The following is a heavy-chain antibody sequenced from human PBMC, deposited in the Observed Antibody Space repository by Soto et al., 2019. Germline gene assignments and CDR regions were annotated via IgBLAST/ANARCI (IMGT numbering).Heavy chain of an antibody. CDR1: GFTFSSYS. Sequence: EVQLLESGGGLVQPGGSLRLSCAASGFTFSSYSMRWVRQAPGKGLEWVSAISGSGGSTYYADSVKGRFTISRDNSKNTVYLQMSSLRDEETAVYYCAKTWRYYDYVWGSYRTASFDYWGQGTLVTVSS. D-gene: IGHD3-16*02. J-gene: IGHJ4*02. CDR3: AKTWRYYDYVWGSYRTASFDY. CDR2: ISGSGGST. V-gene: IGHV3-23*01.